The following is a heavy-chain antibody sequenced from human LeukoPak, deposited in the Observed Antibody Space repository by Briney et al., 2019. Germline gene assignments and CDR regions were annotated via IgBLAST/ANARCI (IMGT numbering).Heavy chain of an antibody. CDR2: ISGSGGST. D-gene: IGHD3-10*01. V-gene: IGHV3-23*01. CDR3: AKDLLWFGGIKAPSRYYMDV. Sequence: GGSLRLSCAASGFTFSSYAMSWVRQAPGKGLEWVSAISGSGGSTYYADSVKGRFTISRDNSKNTLYLQMNSLRAEDTAVYYCAKDLLWFGGIKAPSRYYMDVWGKGTTVTVSS. J-gene: IGHJ6*03. CDR1: GFTFSSYA.